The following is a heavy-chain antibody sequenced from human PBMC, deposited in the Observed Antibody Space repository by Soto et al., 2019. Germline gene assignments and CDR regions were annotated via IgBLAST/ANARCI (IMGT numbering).Heavy chain of an antibody. Sequence: SETLSLTCTVSGGSISSSYWSWIRQPPGNGLEWIGYIFYRGSTNYNPSLRGRVTISVDTSKNQFSLNLNSVTAADTAVYYCARVVTVTTRGVRRTLTSYFFDFWGQGTQVTVAS. V-gene: IGHV4-59*01. CDR3: ARVVTVTTRGVRRTLTSYFFDF. D-gene: IGHD4-17*01. CDR2: IFYRGST. J-gene: IGHJ4*02. CDR1: GGSISSSY.